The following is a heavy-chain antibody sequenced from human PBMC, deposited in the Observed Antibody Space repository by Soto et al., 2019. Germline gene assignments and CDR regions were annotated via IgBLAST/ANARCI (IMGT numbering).Heavy chain of an antibody. CDR2: ISSNGDST. D-gene: IGHD4-17*01. CDR1: GFTFSMFS. Sequence: GGSLRLSCSASGFTFSMFSMHWVRQAPGKGLEYVSGISSNGDSTYYADSVKGRFTISRDNSKNTLYLQMSSLRAVDTAVYYCVHPRATVQSRSIWGKGTPVTVS. V-gene: IGHV3-64D*06. CDR3: VHPRATVQSRSI. J-gene: IGHJ4*02.